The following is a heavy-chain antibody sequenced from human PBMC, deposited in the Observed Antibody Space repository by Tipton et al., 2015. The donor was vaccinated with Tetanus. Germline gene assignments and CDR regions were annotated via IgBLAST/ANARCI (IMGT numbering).Heavy chain of an antibody. CDR1: GFTFNNYA. J-gene: IGHJ4*02. CDR2: ISYDGSNK. D-gene: IGHD3-9*01. V-gene: IGHV3-30-3*01. Sequence: SLRLSCAASGFTFNNYAMHWVRQAPGKGLEWVAVISYDGSNKYDAESVKGRLTISRDNSNNTLYVQMDSLRAEDTAVYYCARRGGDFLTGYYDSWGQGTLVTVSS. CDR3: ARRGGDFLTGYYDS.